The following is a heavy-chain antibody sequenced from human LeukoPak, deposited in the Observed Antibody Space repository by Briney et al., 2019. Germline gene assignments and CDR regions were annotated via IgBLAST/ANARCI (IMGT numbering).Heavy chain of an antibody. D-gene: IGHD3-3*02. Sequence: GGSLRLSCAASGFTFGSYEMNWVRQAPGKGLEWLSYISSSGSTISYADSVKGRFTISRDNAKNSLYLQMNSLRAEDTAVYYCARVGAFCFDYWGQGTLVTVSS. CDR1: GFTFGSYE. CDR2: ISSSGSTI. J-gene: IGHJ4*02. V-gene: IGHV3-48*03. CDR3: ARVGAFCFDY.